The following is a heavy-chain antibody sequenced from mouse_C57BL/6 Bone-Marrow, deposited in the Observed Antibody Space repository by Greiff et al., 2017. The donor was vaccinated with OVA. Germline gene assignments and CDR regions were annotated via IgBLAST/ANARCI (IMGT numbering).Heavy chain of an antibody. Sequence: VQLQQSGPELVKPGASVKISCKASGYSFTDYNMNWVKQSNGKSLEWIGVINPNYGTTSYNQKFKGKATLTVDQSYSTAYMQLNSLTSEDSAVYYCARAFSTVVPYYSDCWGQGTTLTVSS. V-gene: IGHV1-39*01. J-gene: IGHJ2*01. D-gene: IGHD1-1*01. CDR1: GYSFTDYN. CDR2: INPNYGTT. CDR3: ARAFSTVVPYYSDC.